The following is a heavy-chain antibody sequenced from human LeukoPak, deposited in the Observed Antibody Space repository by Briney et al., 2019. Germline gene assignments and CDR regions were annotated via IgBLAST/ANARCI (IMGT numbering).Heavy chain of an antibody. CDR1: DGSISSSSYC. J-gene: IGHJ4*02. Sequence: PSETLSLTCTVSDGSISSSSYCWGWIRQPPGKGLEWIGSIYYSGSTYYNPSLKSRVTISVDTSKNQFSLKLSSVTAADTAVYYCARLQVATTGPYFDYWGQGTLVTVSS. CDR3: ARLQVATTGPYFDY. D-gene: IGHD5-12*01. V-gene: IGHV4-39*01. CDR2: IYYSGST.